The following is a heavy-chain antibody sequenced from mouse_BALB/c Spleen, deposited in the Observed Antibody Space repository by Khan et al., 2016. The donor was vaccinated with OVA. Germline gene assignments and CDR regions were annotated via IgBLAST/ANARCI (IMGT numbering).Heavy chain of an antibody. D-gene: IGHD2-14*01. J-gene: IGHJ4*01. CDR2: INPSNGRT. V-gene: IGHV1S81*02. CDR3: ARFPYCRYGEGDYVMDY. Sequence: QVQLQQPGAELVKPGASVKLSCKASGYTFTSYWMHWVQQRPGQGLEWIGVINPSNGRTNYNETLKTKATLTVDKSCSTDYMQLISLTSKGSAVYYCARFPYCRYGEGDYVMDYWGQGTLVTVSS. CDR1: GYTFTSYW.